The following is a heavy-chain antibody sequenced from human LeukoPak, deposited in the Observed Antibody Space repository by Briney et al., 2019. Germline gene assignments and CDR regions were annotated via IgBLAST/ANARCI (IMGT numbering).Heavy chain of an antibody. CDR1: GFSFGKYW. CDR2: IKLDGSEK. D-gene: IGHD3/OR15-3a*01. Sequence: GGSLRLSCVAPGFSFGKYWMSWVRQAPGKGLEWVANIKLDGSEKNYVDSVKGRFTISRDNTKNSLYLQMNSLRAEDTAVFYCARDQYDTWSRRGNFDSWGQGTLVIVSS. CDR3: ARDQYDTWSRRGNFDS. J-gene: IGHJ4*02. V-gene: IGHV3-7*03.